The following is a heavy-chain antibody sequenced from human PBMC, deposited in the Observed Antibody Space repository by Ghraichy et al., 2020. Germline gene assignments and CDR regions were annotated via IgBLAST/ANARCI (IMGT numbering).Heavy chain of an antibody. CDR2: IKSKTDGGTT. CDR3: TTDQGHSSSWAWFDP. D-gene: IGHD6-13*01. CDR1: GFTFSNAW. Sequence: LSLTCAASGFTFSNAWMSWVRQAPGKGLEWVGHIKSKTDGGTTDYAAPVKGRFTISRDDSKNTLYLQMNSLKTEDTAVYYCTTDQGHSSSWAWFDPWGQGTLVTVSS. V-gene: IGHV3-15*01. J-gene: IGHJ5*02.